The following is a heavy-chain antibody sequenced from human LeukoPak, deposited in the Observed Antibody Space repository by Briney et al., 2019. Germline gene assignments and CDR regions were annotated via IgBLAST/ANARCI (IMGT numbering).Heavy chain of an antibody. J-gene: IGHJ6*02. Sequence: GASVKVSCKASGYTFTGYYMHWVRQAPGQGLEWMGWINPNSGGTNYAQKFQGRVTMTRDTSISTAYMELSRLRSDDTAVYYCASDGRGFRRPFYGMDVWGQGTTVTVSS. CDR1: GYTFTGYY. CDR2: INPNSGGT. D-gene: IGHD2-15*01. V-gene: IGHV1-2*02. CDR3: ASDGRGFRRPFYGMDV.